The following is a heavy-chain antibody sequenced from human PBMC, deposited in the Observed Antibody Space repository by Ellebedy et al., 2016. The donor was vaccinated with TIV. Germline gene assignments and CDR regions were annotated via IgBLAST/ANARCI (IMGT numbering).Heavy chain of an antibody. CDR1: GYTFTSYY. CDR2: IDPRGGST. J-gene: IGHJ4*02. CDR3: ARSFSDLVVTGISV. D-gene: IGHD2-21*02. Sequence: AASVKVSCKASGYTFTSYYMHWVRQAPGQGLEWMGIIDPRGGSTSYAPKFQDRVTMTRDTPASTLYMHLTSLTSDDTAVYYCARSFSDLVVTGISVWGQGTLVTVSS. V-gene: IGHV1-46*01.